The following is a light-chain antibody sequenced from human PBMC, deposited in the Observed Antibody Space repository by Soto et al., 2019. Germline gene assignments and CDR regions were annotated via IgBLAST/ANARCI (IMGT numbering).Light chain of an antibody. J-gene: IGLJ3*02. Sequence: QSALTQPASVSGSPGQTITISCTGSSSDVGTYDLVSWYQHHPGAAPKLMISEATRRPSGTSNRSPGSKAGYTASPTICRLQAEDEADYCWCSFSSSNAWVFGGGTKLTVL. CDR2: EAT. CDR1: SSDVGTYDL. CDR3: CSFSSSNAWV. V-gene: IGLV2-23*01.